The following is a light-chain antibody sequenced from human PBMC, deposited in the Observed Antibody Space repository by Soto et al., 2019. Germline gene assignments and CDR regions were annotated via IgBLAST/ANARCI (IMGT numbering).Light chain of an antibody. CDR1: QSVSDSY. CDR3: QQYGSSPFT. Sequence: EIVLTQSPGTLSLSPGERATLSCRASQSVSDSYLAWYQQKPGQAPRLLIYGASTRATGIPDRFSGSGSGTDFTLPISRLQPRDFAVYYCQQYGSSPFTFGPGTQVDIK. V-gene: IGKV3-20*01. J-gene: IGKJ3*01. CDR2: GAS.